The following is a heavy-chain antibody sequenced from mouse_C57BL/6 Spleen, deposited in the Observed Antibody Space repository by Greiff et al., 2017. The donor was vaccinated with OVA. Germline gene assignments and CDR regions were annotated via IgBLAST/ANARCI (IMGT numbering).Heavy chain of an antibody. Sequence: EVQLQQSGTVLARPGASVKMSCKTSGYTFTSYWMHWVKQRPGPGLEWIGAIYPGNSDTSYNQKFKGKAKLTAVTSASTAYRELSSLTNKDSAVYYCTRNGGLRRYFDYWGQGTTLTVSS. V-gene: IGHV1-5*01. D-gene: IGHD2-4*01. CDR2: IYPGNSDT. CDR1: GYTFTSYW. J-gene: IGHJ2*01. CDR3: TRNGGLRRYFDY.